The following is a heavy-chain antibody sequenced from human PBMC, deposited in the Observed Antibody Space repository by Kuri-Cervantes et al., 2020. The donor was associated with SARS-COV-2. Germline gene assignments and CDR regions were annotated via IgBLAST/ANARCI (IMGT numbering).Heavy chain of an antibody. D-gene: IGHD5-24*01. Sequence: SETLSRTCAVYGGSFSGYYWSWIRQPPGKGLEWIGEINHSGSTNYNPSLKSRVTISVDTSKNQFSLKLSSVTAADTAVYYCARSNRRWLQLRGFDYWGQGTLVTVSS. V-gene: IGHV4-34*01. J-gene: IGHJ4*02. CDR3: ARSNRRWLQLRGFDY. CDR1: GGSFSGYY. CDR2: INHSGST.